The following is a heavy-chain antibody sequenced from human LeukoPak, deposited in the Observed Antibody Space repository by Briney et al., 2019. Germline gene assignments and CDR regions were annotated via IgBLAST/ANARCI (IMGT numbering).Heavy chain of an antibody. D-gene: IGHD5-24*01. J-gene: IGHJ4*02. Sequence: ASVKVSCKASGYTFTSYGISWVRQAPGQGLEWMGWLSAYNGNTNYAQKLQGRVTMTTDTSTSTAYMELRSLRSDDTAVYYCARDQGWLQFGRFFDYWGQGTLVTVSS. V-gene: IGHV1-18*01. CDR3: ARDQGWLQFGRFFDY. CDR1: GYTFTSYG. CDR2: LSAYNGNT.